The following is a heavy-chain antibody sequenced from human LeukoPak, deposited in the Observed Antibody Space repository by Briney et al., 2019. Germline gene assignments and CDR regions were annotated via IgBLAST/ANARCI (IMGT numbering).Heavy chain of an antibody. V-gene: IGHV3-66*02. Sequence: PGGSLRLSCAASGFTVSSNYMSWVRQAPGKGLEWVSVIHSGGSTYYADSVKGRFTISRDNSKNTLYLQMNSLRAEDTAVYYCARTGGRDGYNWVPQFDPWGQGTLVTVSS. D-gene: IGHD5-24*01. J-gene: IGHJ5*02. CDR1: GFTVSSNY. CDR2: IHSGGST. CDR3: ARTGGRDGYNWVPQFDP.